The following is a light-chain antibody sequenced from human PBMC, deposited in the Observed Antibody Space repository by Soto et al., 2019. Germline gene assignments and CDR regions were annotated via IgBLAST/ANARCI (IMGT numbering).Light chain of an antibody. CDR1: SSDVGGYDY. Sequence: QSALTQPASVSGSPGQSITISCTGTSSDVGGYDYVSWYQQHPGKAPTLLIYDVINRPSGVSFRFSGSKSGNTASLTISGLQAEDEAEYYCSSSTRSSISVFGTGTKVTVL. CDR3: SSSTRSSISV. V-gene: IGLV2-14*01. J-gene: IGLJ1*01. CDR2: DVI.